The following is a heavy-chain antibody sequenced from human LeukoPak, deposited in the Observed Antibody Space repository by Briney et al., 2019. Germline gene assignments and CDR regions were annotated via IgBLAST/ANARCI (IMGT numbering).Heavy chain of an antibody. CDR1: GESLSGYY. D-gene: IGHD4-11*01. CDR3: ARVDYSDSSRHFDY. V-gene: IGHV4-34*01. CDR2: INHTGRT. Sequence: AETLSLTCAVYGESLSGYYRVWMRQPPGKGLEWSGEINHTGRTNYKPSLKSRVTISVDSSKNQFSLRLNSVTAADTAVYYCARVDYSDSSRHFDYWGQGILVTVSS. J-gene: IGHJ4*02.